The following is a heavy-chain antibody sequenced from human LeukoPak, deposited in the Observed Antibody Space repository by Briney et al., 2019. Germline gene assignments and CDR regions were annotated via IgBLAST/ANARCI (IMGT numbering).Heavy chain of an antibody. Sequence: TGGSLRLSCAASGFTFSSYAMSWVRQAPGKGLERVSAISGSGGSTYYADSVKGRFTISRDNSKNTLYLQMNSLRAEDTAVYYCAKALYGYSYGYDAFDIWGQGTMVTVSS. V-gene: IGHV3-23*01. CDR1: GFTFSSYA. CDR3: AKALYGYSYGYDAFDI. CDR2: ISGSGGST. J-gene: IGHJ3*02. D-gene: IGHD5-18*01.